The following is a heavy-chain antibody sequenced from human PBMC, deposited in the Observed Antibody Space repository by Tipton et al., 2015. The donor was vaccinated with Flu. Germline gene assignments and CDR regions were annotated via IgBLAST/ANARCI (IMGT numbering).Heavy chain of an antibody. CDR1: GYTFFRYS. J-gene: IGHJ4*02. CDR2: ISTYTGHT. V-gene: IGHV1-18*01. Sequence: QSGAEVKKPGASVKISCKTSGYTFFRYSLNWVRQAPGQGLEWLGWISTYTGHTNYTQKFQGRVSMTTDTSTSTAYMERRSLRSDDTAIYYCARIGSIGTSSHWGPGTQVTVSS. D-gene: IGHD1-14*01. CDR3: ARIGSIGTSSH.